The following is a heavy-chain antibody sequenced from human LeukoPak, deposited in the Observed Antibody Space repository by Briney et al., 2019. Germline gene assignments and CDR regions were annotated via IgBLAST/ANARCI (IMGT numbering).Heavy chain of an antibody. J-gene: IGHJ4*02. CDR2: IYHSGST. V-gene: IGHV4-30-2*01. CDR3: ARVYYDSTEYYFDY. D-gene: IGHD3-22*01. CDR1: GGSMSSGGYS. Sequence: SETLSLTCAVSGGSMSSGGYSWSWIRQPPGKGLEWIGYIYHSGSTYYNPSLKSRVTISVDRSKNQFSLKLSSVTAADTAVYYCARVYYDSTEYYFDYWGQGTLVTVSS.